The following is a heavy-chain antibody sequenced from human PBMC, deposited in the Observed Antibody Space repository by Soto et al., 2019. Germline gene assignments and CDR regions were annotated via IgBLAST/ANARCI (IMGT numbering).Heavy chain of an antibody. CDR2: INPNGGST. D-gene: IGHD4-17*01. V-gene: IGHV1-46*01. CDR3: ASITYGDYPFDY. J-gene: IGHJ4*02. Sequence: ASVKVSCKASGYTFINYYMHWARQAPGQGLEWMGIINPNGGSTTYAQKFQGRVTLTRDTSTNTVNMELSSLRSEDTAVYYCASITYGDYPFDYWGQGTLVTVSS. CDR1: GYTFINYY.